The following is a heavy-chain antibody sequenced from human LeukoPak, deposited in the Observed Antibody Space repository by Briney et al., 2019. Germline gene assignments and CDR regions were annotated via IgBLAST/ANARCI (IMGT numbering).Heavy chain of an antibody. CDR3: ASDRSGYYYVDY. D-gene: IGHD3-22*01. Sequence: TSETLSLTCTVSGGSISSGSYYWSWIRQPAGKGLEWIGRIYTSGSTNYNPSLKSRVTISVDTSKNQFSLKLSSVTAADTAVYFCASDRSGYYYVDYWGQGTLVTVSS. CDR1: GGSISSGSYY. V-gene: IGHV4-61*02. CDR2: IYTSGST. J-gene: IGHJ4*02.